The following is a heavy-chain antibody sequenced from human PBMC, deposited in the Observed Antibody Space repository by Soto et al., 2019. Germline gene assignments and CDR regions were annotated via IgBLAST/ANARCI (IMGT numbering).Heavy chain of an antibody. D-gene: IGHD6-19*01. CDR1: RGSISSYY. Sequence: QVQLQESGPGLVKPSETLSLTCTVSRGSISSYYWSWIRQPPGKGLEWIGYIYYSGTTNYNPSLRSRLSMSVDTSKNQCSLYLDSVTAAATAVYYWARVRQWLFSHWYFDLWGRGTLVTVSS. J-gene: IGHJ2*01. V-gene: IGHV4-59*01. CDR3: ARVRQWLFSHWYFDL. CDR2: IYYSGTT.